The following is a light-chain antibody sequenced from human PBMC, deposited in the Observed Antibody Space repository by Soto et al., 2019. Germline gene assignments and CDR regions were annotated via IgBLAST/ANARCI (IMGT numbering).Light chain of an antibody. CDR2: EGS. J-gene: IGLJ1*01. Sequence: QSALTQPASVSGSPGQSITISCTGTSSDVRSYNLVSWYQQHPGKAPKLMIYEGSKRPSGVSNRFSGSKSGNTASLTISGLQAEDEADYYCCSYAGSSYVFGTGTKLTVL. CDR3: CSYAGSSYV. V-gene: IGLV2-23*01. CDR1: SSDVRSYNL.